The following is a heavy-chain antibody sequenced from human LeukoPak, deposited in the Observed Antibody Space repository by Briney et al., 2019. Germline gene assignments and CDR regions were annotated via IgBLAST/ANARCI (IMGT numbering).Heavy chain of an antibody. Sequence: GGSLRLSCVGSGFSFSTYGMGWVRQTPGKGLEWVSAISTTGGYTEDADSVKGRFTISRDNSKNTLYLQMNSLRAEDTAVYSCARGSCSSTGCYRFDPWGQGTLVTVSS. CDR2: ISTTGGYT. CDR3: ARGSCSSTGCYRFDP. CDR1: GFSFSTYG. D-gene: IGHD2-2*02. J-gene: IGHJ5*02. V-gene: IGHV3-23*01.